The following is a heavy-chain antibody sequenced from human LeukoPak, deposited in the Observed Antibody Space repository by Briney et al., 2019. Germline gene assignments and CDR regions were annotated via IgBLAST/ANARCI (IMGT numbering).Heavy chain of an antibody. CDR3: ARTIVVVPAATGPGYNWFDP. V-gene: IGHV3-7*01. J-gene: IGHJ5*02. CDR2: IKQDGSEK. D-gene: IGHD2-2*01. Sequence: GGSLRLSCAASGFTFSSYWMSWVRQAPGKGLEWVANIKQDGSEKYYVDSVKGRFTISRDNAKNSLYLQMISLRAEDTAVYYCARTIVVVPAATGPGYNWFDPWGQGTLVTVSS. CDR1: GFTFSSYW.